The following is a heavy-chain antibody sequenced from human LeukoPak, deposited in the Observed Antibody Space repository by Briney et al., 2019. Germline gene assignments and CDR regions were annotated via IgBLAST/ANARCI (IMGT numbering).Heavy chain of an antibody. J-gene: IGHJ4*02. CDR1: GFTFSTYG. D-gene: IGHD3-10*01. Sequence: EGSLRLSCVASGFTFSTYGMTWVRQAPEKGLEWVSSISGNDEGTYYADSVKGRFTISRDNSKNTLYLQMNSLRAEDTAVYYCAKRGPIYSASPGNYFDYWGQGTLVTVSS. V-gene: IGHV3-23*01. CDR3: AKRGPIYSASPGNYFDY. CDR2: ISGNDEGT.